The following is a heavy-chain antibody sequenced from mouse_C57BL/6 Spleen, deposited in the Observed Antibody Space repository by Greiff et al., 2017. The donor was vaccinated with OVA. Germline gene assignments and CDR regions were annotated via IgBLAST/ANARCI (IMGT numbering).Heavy chain of an antibody. CDR2: IDPSVSYT. J-gene: IGHJ4*01. V-gene: IGHV1-50*01. D-gene: IGHD1-1*01. CDR3: ARNYDYYYDDAMDY. Sequence: VQLQQPGAELVKPGASVKLSCKASGYTFTSYWMQWVKQRPGQGLEWIGVIDPSVSYTKYNQKFTGKATLTVDTSSSTAYRQLSSLTAEDSAVYYCARNYDYYYDDAMDYWGQGTSVTVSS. CDR1: GYTFTSYW.